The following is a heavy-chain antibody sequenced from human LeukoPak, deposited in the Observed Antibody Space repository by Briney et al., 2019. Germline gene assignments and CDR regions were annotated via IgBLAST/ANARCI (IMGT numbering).Heavy chain of an antibody. J-gene: IGHJ4*02. CDR3: AREGGSYRPLDY. Sequence: SETLSLTCDVSGGSITQTNYWTWVRPPPGKGLEWTGEVNLQGGTNYTPSLLRRVAISVDTSANYVSLQMTSVTAADTAVYYCAREGGSYRPLDYSGQGTLVTVAS. D-gene: IGHD3-16*02. V-gene: IGHV4-4*02. CDR1: GGSITQTNY. CDR2: VNLQGGT.